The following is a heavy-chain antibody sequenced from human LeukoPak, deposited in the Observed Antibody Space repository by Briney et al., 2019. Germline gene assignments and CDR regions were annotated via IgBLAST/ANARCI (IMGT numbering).Heavy chain of an antibody. J-gene: IGHJ4*02. CDR2: IRYDGSNK. D-gene: IGHD3-10*01. Sequence: GGSLRLSCAASGFTFSSYVMHWVRQAPGKGLEWAAFIRYDGSNKYYADSVKGRFTISRDNSKNTLYLQMNSLRAEDTAVYYCAKDHSAKGYYFDYWGQGTLVTVSS. CDR3: AKDHSAKGYYFDY. V-gene: IGHV3-30*02. CDR1: GFTFSSYV.